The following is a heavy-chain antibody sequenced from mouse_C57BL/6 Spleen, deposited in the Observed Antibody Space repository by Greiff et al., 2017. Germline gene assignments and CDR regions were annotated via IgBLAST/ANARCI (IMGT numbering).Heavy chain of an antibody. J-gene: IGHJ1*03. CDR3: ARGSNWGDWDGDV. CDR2: ITPSSGYT. D-gene: IGHD4-1*01. Sequence: VQLQQSGAELAKPGASVKLSCKASGYTFTSYWMHWVKQRPGQGLEWIGYITPSSGYTKYNQKFKDKDTLTADKSSSTAYMQLSSLTYEDSAVYYCARGSNWGDWDGDVWGTGTTVTVSS. CDR1: GYTFTSYW. V-gene: IGHV1-7*01.